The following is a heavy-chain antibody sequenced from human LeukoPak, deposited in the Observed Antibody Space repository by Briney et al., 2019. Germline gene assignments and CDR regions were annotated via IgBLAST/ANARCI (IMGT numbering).Heavy chain of an antibody. V-gene: IGHV7-4-1*02. D-gene: IGHD5-18*01. Sequence: GASVKVSCKASGYTFTNHAMNWMRQAPGQGLEWMGWINTNTGNPTYAQGFTGRFVFSLDTSVSTAYLQISSLKAEDTAVYYCARQVGVDTAMVDYWGQGTLVTVSS. CDR2: INTNTGNP. J-gene: IGHJ4*02. CDR3: ARQVGVDTAMVDY. CDR1: GYTFTNHA.